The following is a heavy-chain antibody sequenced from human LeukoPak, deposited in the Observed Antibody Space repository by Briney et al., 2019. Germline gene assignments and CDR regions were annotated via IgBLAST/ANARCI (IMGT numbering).Heavy chain of an antibody. V-gene: IGHV1-69*04. D-gene: IGHD3-22*01. J-gene: IGHJ4*02. CDR2: IIPIFGIA. Sequence: GASVKVSCKASGGAFSSYAINWARQAPGQGLEWMRRIIPIFGIANYAQKFQGRVTITADKSTSTAYMELSSLRSEDTAVYYCARDPDYYDSRPFDYWGQGTLVTVSS. CDR1: GGAFSSYA. CDR3: ARDPDYYDSRPFDY.